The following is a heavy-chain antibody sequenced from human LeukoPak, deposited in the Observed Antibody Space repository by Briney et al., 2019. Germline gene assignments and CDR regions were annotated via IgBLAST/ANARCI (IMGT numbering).Heavy chain of an antibody. CDR1: GFTFSSYG. J-gene: IGHJ6*03. CDR2: ISGSGGST. D-gene: IGHD2/OR15-2a*01. V-gene: IGHV3-23*01. Sequence: GGSLRLSCAASGFTFSSYGMSWVRQAPGKGLEWVSAISGSGGSTYYADSVKGRFTISRDNAKNSLYLQMNSLRSEDTAVYYCASGPVLWSLYYYYMDVWGKGTTVTISS. CDR3: ASGPVLWSLYYYYMDV.